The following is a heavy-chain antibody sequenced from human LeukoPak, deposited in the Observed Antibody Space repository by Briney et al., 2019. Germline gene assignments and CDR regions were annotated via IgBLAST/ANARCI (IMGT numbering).Heavy chain of an antibody. D-gene: IGHD5-24*01. CDR1: GFTVSSNY. J-gene: IGHJ4*02. CDR2: IYSGGST. Sequence: AGGSLRLSCAASGFTVSSNYMSWVRQAPGKGLEWVSVIYSGGSTYYADSVKGRFAISRDNSKNTLYLQMNSLRAEDTAVYYCARMRWLDYWGQGTLVTVSS. V-gene: IGHV3-66*02. CDR3: ARMRWLDY.